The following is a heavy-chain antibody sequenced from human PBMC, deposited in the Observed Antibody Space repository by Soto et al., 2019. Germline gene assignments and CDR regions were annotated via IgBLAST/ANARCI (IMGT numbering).Heavy chain of an antibody. J-gene: IGHJ4*02. D-gene: IGHD2-2*01. CDR1: VNSLEHTS. Sequence: QIQLIQSGAEVKRPGASVKVSCKVSVNSLEHTSIHWVRQTPGKGLEWRGGLDADNGDTAYGQRFQDRVTMTEDTSTDTAYIEMSSLTSEDTAVYFFAADLVYALTACSPMALWGPGTLITVSS. CDR2: LDADNGDT. CDR3: AADLVYALTACSPMAL. V-gene: IGHV1-24*01.